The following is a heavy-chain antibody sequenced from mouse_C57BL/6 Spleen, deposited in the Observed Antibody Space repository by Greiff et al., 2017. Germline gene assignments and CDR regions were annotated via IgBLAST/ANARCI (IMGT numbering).Heavy chain of an antibody. V-gene: IGHV1-80*01. Sequence: VHLVESGAELVKPGASVKISCKASGYAFSSYWMNWVKQRPGKGLEWIGQIYPGDGDTNYNGKFKGKATLTADKSSSTAYMQLSSLTSEDSAVYFCAREGFDGYAMDYWGQGTSVTVSS. J-gene: IGHJ4*01. CDR1: GYAFSSYW. D-gene: IGHD2-3*01. CDR2: IYPGDGDT. CDR3: AREGFDGYAMDY.